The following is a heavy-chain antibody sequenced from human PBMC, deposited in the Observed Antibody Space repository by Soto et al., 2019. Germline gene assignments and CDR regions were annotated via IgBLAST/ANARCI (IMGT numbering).Heavy chain of an antibody. J-gene: IGHJ3*02. CDR3: ARPSLRIAVAGTMAFDI. D-gene: IGHD6-19*01. V-gene: IGHV1-18*04. Sequence: ASVKVSCKASGYTFTSYGISWVRQAPGQGLEWMGWISAYNGNTNYAQKLQGRVTMTTDTSTSTAYMELRSLRSDDTAVYYCARPSLRIAVAGTMAFDIWGQGTMVTVS. CDR1: GYTFTSYG. CDR2: ISAYNGNT.